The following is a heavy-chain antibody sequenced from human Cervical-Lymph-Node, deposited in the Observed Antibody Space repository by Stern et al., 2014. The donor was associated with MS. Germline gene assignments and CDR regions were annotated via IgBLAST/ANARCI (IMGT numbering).Heavy chain of an antibody. J-gene: IGHJ3*01. CDR1: GYTFSNFW. V-gene: IGHV5-51*01. D-gene: IGHD3-22*01. Sequence: AQLVESGAEVKKPGESLKISCRTSGYTFSNFWIGWVRQMPGKGLEWMGVIYPADSDTTYSPSFQGQVPISADESISTAYLQWRSLKASDTAMYYCVRRRDSAGYDTFDLWGQGTMLIVSS. CDR2: IYPADSDT. CDR3: VRRRDSAGYDTFDL.